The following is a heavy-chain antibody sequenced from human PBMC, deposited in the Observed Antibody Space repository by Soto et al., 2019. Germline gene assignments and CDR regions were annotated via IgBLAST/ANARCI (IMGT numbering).Heavy chain of an antibody. V-gene: IGHV1-69*13. Sequence: SVTVSCTASGGTFSSYAISWVRQAPGQGLEWMGGIIPIFGTANYAQKFQGRVTITADESTSTAYMELSSLRSEDTAVYYCARMGYSSSSPYYYGMDVWGQGTTVTVSS. CDR1: GGTFSSYA. CDR3: ARMGYSSSSPYYYGMDV. CDR2: IIPIFGTA. J-gene: IGHJ6*02. D-gene: IGHD6-13*01.